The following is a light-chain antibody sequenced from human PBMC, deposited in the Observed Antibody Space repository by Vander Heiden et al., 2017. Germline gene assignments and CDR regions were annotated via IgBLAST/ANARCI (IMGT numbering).Light chain of an antibody. CDR2: SHN. V-gene: IGLV1-44*01. CDR1: NSNIGTNT. CDR3: AAWDGSLKAVV. J-gene: IGLJ2*01. Sequence: QSVLTQSPSASGTPGQRVTIPWSGSNSNIGTNTVNWYQQLPGTAPKLLIYSHNQRPSGVPDRFSGSKSGTSASLAISGLQSEDGADYYCAAWDGSLKAVVFGGGTKLTVL.